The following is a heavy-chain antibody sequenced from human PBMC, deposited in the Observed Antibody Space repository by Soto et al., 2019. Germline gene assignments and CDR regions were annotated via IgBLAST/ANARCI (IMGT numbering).Heavy chain of an antibody. Sequence: SETLSLTCTVSSASISDYFWSWIRQPPGMALEWIGEINHLGSINYNPSLKSRVTMSVDTSRNQFSLTLNSVTAADTATYYCARGGISHWAYFYYMDVWDRGTTVTVSS. CDR2: INHLGSI. J-gene: IGHJ6*03. CDR3: ARGGISHWAYFYYMDV. V-gene: IGHV4-34*01. D-gene: IGHD2-21*01. CDR1: SASISDYF.